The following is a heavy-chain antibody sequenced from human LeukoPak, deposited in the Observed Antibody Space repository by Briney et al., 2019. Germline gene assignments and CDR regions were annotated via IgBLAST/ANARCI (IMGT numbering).Heavy chain of an antibody. CDR3: AASSGWYSPYYYGMDV. Sequence: SETLSLTCAVYGGSFSGYYWSWIRQPPGKGLEWIGEINHSGSTNYNPSLKSRVTISVDTSKNQFSLKLSSVTAADTAVYYCAASSGWYSPYYYGMDVWGQGTTVTVSS. CDR2: INHSGST. D-gene: IGHD6-19*01. J-gene: IGHJ6*02. V-gene: IGHV4-34*01. CDR1: GGSFSGYY.